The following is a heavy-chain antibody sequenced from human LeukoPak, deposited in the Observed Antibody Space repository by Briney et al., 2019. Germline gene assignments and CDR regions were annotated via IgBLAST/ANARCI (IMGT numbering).Heavy chain of an antibody. J-gene: IGHJ4*02. D-gene: IGHD2/OR15-2a*01. Sequence: QPGGSLRLSYAACGFTFSSYSMNWVRQAPGKGLEWVSYISSTGSVIYYADSVRGRFTISRDNAKNSLYLQMNSLRAEDTAVYYCARELSLSHWGQGTLVTVSS. CDR2: ISSTGSVI. V-gene: IGHV3-48*01. CDR1: GFTFSSYS. CDR3: ARELSLSH.